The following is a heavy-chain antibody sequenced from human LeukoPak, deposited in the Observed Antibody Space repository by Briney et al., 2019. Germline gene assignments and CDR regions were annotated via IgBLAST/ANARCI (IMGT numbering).Heavy chain of an antibody. J-gene: IGHJ4*02. CDR1: GGSISSYY. CDR2: IYYSGST. CDR3: ARGGRLLGKFDY. V-gene: IGHV4-59*01. D-gene: IGHD3-22*01. Sequence: SETLSLTCTVSGGSISSYYWSWIRQPPGKGLEWIGYIYYSGSTNYNPSLKSRVTISVDTSTNQFSLKLSSVAAADTAVYFCARGGRLLGKFDYWGQGTLVTVSS.